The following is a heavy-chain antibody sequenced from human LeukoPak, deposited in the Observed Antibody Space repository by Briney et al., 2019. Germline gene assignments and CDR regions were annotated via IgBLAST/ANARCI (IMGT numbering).Heavy chain of an antibody. V-gene: IGHV3-21*01. CDR2: ISSSSSYI. CDR3: ARDIPAEPYYYYGMDV. CDR1: GFTFSSYS. D-gene: IGHD2-2*01. Sequence: GGSLRLSCAASGFTFSSYSMNWVRQAPGKGLEWVSSISSSSSYIYYADSVKGRFTISRDNAKNSLYLQMNSLRAEDTAVYYCARDIPAEPYYYYGMDVWGQGTTVTVSS. J-gene: IGHJ6*02.